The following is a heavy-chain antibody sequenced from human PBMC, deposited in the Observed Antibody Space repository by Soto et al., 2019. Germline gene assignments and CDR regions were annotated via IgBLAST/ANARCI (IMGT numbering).Heavy chain of an antibody. J-gene: IGHJ4*02. CDR2: INPDSGDS. D-gene: IGHD4-17*01. Sequence: VQLVQSGAEVRKPGASVKVSCKASGYTFTAFHMHWVRQAPGQGLERMGWINPDSGDSEYGQKFQGRVTLTKDTSITTAYMELSRLTSDDTAIYYCARVRYGDFSYQYWGQGT. CDR1: GYTFTAFH. V-gene: IGHV1-2*02. CDR3: ARVRYGDFSYQY.